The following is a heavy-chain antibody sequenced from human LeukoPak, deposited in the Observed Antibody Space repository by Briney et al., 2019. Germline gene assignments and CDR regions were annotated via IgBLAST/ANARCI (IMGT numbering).Heavy chain of an antibody. CDR2: ISAYNGNT. Sequence: ASVKVSCTASGYAFTSYGISWVRQAPGQGLEWMGWISAYNGNTNYAQKLQGSVTMTTDTSTSTAYMELRSLRSDDTAVYYCAREGTTPYYFDYWGQGTLVTVSS. D-gene: IGHD2-2*01. J-gene: IGHJ4*02. V-gene: IGHV1-18*04. CDR1: GYAFTSYG. CDR3: AREGTTPYYFDY.